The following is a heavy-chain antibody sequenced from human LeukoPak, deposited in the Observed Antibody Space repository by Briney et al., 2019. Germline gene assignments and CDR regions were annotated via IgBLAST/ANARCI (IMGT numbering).Heavy chain of an antibody. V-gene: IGHV1-46*01. D-gene: IGHD6-6*01. CDR1: GYTFTSYY. J-gene: IGHJ5*02. CDR2: INPSGGST. CDR3: ARAMAARRGGNWFDP. Sequence: GASVKVSCKASGYTFTSYYMHWVRQAPGQGLERMGIINPSGGSTSYAQKFQGRVTMTRDTSTSTVYMELSSLRSEDTAVYYCARAMAARRGGNWFDPWGQGTLVTVSS.